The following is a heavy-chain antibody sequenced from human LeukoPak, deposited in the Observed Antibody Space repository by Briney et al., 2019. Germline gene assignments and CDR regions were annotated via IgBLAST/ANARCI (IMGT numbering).Heavy chain of an antibody. V-gene: IGHV3-66*02. D-gene: IGHD3-22*01. CDR3: AKYEYYYDSSGYYGWFDP. J-gene: IGHJ5*02. Sequence: GGSLRLSCAASGFTVSSNSMSWVRQAPGKGLEWVSVIYSGGGTFYADSVKGRFTISRDNSKNTLYLQMNSLRAEDTAVYYCAKYEYYYDSSGYYGWFDPWGQGTLVTVSS. CDR1: GFTVSSNS. CDR2: IYSGGGT.